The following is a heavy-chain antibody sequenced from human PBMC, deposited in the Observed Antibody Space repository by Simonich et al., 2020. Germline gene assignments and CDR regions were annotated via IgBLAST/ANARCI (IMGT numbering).Heavy chain of an antibody. CDR1: GYTFTGYY. V-gene: IGHV1-2*02. Sequence: QVQLVQSGAEVKKPGASVKVSCKASGYTFTGYYMHWVRQAPGQGLGWMGWINHNSGGTNYAQKFQGRVTMTRDTSISTAYRELSRLRSDDTAVYYCARVEYSSSGYFDLWGRGTLVTVSS. J-gene: IGHJ2*01. D-gene: IGHD6-6*01. CDR3: ARVEYSSSGYFDL. CDR2: INHNSGGT.